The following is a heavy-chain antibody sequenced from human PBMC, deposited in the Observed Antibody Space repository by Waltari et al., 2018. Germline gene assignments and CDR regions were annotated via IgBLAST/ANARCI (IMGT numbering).Heavy chain of an antibody. D-gene: IGHD5-12*01. J-gene: IGHJ6*02. CDR1: GASLSSDY. V-gene: IGHV4-59*01. CDR2: IYYTGSS. Sequence: QVQLQESGPGLLKPSETLSLTCTVSGASLSSDYWAWTRQPPGKGLEWVGYIYYTGSSNYNPSLKSRVTISIDRSKSQFSLKLSSVTAADTAVYYCARAHPDSGYSGYYYGMDVWGQGTTVTVSS. CDR3: ARAHPDSGYSGYYYGMDV.